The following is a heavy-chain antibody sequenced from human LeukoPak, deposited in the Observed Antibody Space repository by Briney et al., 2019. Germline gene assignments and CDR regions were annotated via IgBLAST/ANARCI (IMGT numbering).Heavy chain of an antibody. J-gene: IGHJ4*02. CDR2: LYTSGNT. CDR1: GGSISSYY. V-gene: IGHV4-4*07. D-gene: IGHD5-12*01. Sequence: SETLSLTCTVSGGSISSYYRSWIRQPAGKGLEWIGRLYTSGNTNYNPSLKSRVTMSVDTSKNQFSLKLRSVTAADTAVYYCARTSTILSGIIDYWGQGTLVTVSS. CDR3: ARTSTILSGIIDY.